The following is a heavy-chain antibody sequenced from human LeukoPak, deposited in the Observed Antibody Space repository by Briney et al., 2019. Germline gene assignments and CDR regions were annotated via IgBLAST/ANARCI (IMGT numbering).Heavy chain of an antibody. CDR3: ARETHYGDYDY. Sequence: SETLSLTCTVSGGSISSYYWSWIRQPPGKGLEWIGYIYYSGSTSYTPSLKSRVTISVDTSKNQSSLKLSSVTAADTAVYYCARETHYGDYDYWGQGTLVTVSS. D-gene: IGHD4-17*01. J-gene: IGHJ4*02. CDR1: GGSISSYY. V-gene: IGHV4-59*01. CDR2: IYYSGST.